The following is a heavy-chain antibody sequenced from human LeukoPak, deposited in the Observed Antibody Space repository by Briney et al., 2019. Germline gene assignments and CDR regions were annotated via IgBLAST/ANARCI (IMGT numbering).Heavy chain of an antibody. CDR2: LNHSGST. CDR3: ARGLTTVTTFRSHPLLY. D-gene: IGHD4-17*01. CDR1: GGSFSGYY. J-gene: IGHJ4*02. V-gene: IGHV4-34*01. Sequence: PSETLSLTCAVYGGSFSGYYWSWIRQPPGKGLEWIGELNHSGSTNYNPSLKSRVTISVDTSKNQFSLKLSSVTAADTAVYYCARGLTTVTTFRSHPLLYWGQGTLVTVSS.